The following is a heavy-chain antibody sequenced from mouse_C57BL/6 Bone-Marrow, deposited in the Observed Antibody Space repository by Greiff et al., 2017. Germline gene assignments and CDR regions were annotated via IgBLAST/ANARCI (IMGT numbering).Heavy chain of an antibody. CDR3: ARWPLWYFDV. J-gene: IGHJ1*01. CDR2: INPSSGYT. V-gene: IGHV1-7*01. CDR1: GYTFTSYW. Sequence: VQLQQPGAELAKPGASVKLSCKASGYTFTSYWMHWVKQRPGQGLEWIGYINPSSGYTKYNQKFKGKATLTADKSSSTAYMQLSSLTYEDSAVYYCARWPLWYFDVWGPGTTVTVSS.